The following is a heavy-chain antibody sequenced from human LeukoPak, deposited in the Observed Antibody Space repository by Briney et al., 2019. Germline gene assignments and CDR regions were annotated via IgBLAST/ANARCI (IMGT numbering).Heavy chain of an antibody. D-gene: IGHD5-24*01. Sequence: GGSLRLSCAASGFTFTDYYMSWIRQAPGKGLDWVSYMSTSGSDTKYADSVKGRFTISRDNAKNSLYLQMNFLRVEDTAVYYCARVTARDGYRIDLWGQGTLVTVSS. CDR1: GFTFTDYY. V-gene: IGHV3-11*05. CDR2: MSTSGSDT. J-gene: IGHJ5*02. CDR3: ARVTARDGYRIDL.